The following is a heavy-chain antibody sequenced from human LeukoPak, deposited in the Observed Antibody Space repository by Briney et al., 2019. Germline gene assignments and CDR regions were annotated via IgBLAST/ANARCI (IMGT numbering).Heavy chain of an antibody. V-gene: IGHV3-30*18. CDR3: AKGVVAATNAAYYGMDV. Sequence: HTGRSLRLSCAASGFTFSNYGMHWVRQAPGKGLEWVAVISYDESDKYYADSVKGRFTISRDNSKNTLYLQMNSLRPEDTAVYYCAKGVVAATNAAYYGMDVWGQGTTVTVSS. CDR1: GFTFSNYG. J-gene: IGHJ6*02. D-gene: IGHD2-15*01. CDR2: ISYDESDK.